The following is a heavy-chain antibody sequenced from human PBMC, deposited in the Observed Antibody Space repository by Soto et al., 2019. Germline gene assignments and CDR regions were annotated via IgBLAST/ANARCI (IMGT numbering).Heavy chain of an antibody. V-gene: IGHV3-7*01. J-gene: IGHJ6*02. CDR1: GFTFSSYW. D-gene: IGHD6-6*01. CDR2: IKQDGSEK. Sequence: LRLSCAASGFTFSSYWMRWVRQAPGKGLEWVANIKQDGSEKYYVDSVKGRFTISRDNAKNSLYLQMNSLRAEDTAVYYCARDWSSSNYYGMDVWGQGTTVTVSS. CDR3: ARDWSSSNYYGMDV.